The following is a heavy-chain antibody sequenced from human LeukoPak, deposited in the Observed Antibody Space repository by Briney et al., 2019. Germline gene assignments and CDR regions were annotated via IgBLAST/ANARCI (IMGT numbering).Heavy chain of an antibody. Sequence: SETLSLTSTVSGGSISSSSYYWGWIRQPPGKGLKWIGSIYYSGSTYYNPSLKGRVTISVDTSKNQFSLKLSAVTAADTAVYYCAIVMVFGVVITPPFDYWGQGTLVTVSS. D-gene: IGHD3-3*01. J-gene: IGHJ4*02. CDR3: AIVMVFGVVITPPFDY. CDR1: GGSISSSSYY. V-gene: IGHV4-39*01. CDR2: IYYSGST.